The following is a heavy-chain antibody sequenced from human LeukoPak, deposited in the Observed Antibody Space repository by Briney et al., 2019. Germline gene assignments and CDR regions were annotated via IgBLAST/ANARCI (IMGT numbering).Heavy chain of an antibody. D-gene: IGHD3-22*01. J-gene: IGHJ4*02. V-gene: IGHV1-69*05. CDR1: GGTFGSYA. Sequence: PVKVSCKASGGTFGSYAISWVRQAPGQGLEWMGRIIPIFGTATYAQKFQGRVTITTDESTSTAYMELSSLRSEDTAVYYCAREKKYYYDSSGYFDDYWGQGTLVTVSS. CDR2: IIPIFGTA. CDR3: AREKKYYYDSSGYFDDY.